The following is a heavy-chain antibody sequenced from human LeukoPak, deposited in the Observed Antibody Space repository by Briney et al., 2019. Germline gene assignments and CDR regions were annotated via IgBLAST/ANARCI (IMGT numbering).Heavy chain of an antibody. Sequence: GGSLRLSCAASGFTFSSYSMNWVRQAPGKGLEWLSYISSSSSTIYYADTVKGRFTISRDNAKNSLYLQMNSLRAEDTAMYYCARGYDISDYWGQGTVVTVSS. CDR3: ARGYDISDY. V-gene: IGHV3-48*04. J-gene: IGHJ4*02. D-gene: IGHD3-9*01. CDR2: ISSSSSTI. CDR1: GFTFSSYS.